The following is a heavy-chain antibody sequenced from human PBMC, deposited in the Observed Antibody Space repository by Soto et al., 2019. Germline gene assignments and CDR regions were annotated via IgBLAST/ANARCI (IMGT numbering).Heavy chain of an antibody. D-gene: IGHD3-22*01. CDR2: ISAYNGNT. CDR3: AIDRAPSSYYYDSSGREIDY. Sequence: ASVKVSCKASGYTFTSYGISWVRQAPGQGLEWMGWISAYNGNTNYAQKLQGRVTMTTDTSTSTAYMELRSLRSDDTAVYYCAIDRAPSSYYYDSSGREIDYGGQGTPVTVSS. J-gene: IGHJ4*02. V-gene: IGHV1-18*01. CDR1: GYTFTSYG.